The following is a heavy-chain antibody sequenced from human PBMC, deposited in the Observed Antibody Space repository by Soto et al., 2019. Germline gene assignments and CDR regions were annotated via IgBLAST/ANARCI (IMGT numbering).Heavy chain of an antibody. CDR1: GVTFISYA. D-gene: IGHD3-22*01. J-gene: IGHJ6*01. CDR2: ISGSGGST. V-gene: IGHV3-23*01. CDR3: AKDGVERFYYESSGCLDYYGMDV. Sequence: WVYLRHSCAASGVTFISYAMRWVLQAPGKGLEWDSAISGSGGSTYYAESVTARSTTSRHNYKNTLYQQMNILTAAETAVYYCAKDGVERFYYESSGCLDYYGMDVWGQGTTVTVFS.